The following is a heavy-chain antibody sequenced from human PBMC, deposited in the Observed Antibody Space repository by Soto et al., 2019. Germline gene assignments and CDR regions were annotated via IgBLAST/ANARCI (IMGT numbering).Heavy chain of an antibody. J-gene: IGHJ4*02. CDR3: ARGRYGDY. CDR1: GYAFTNYG. V-gene: IGHV1-18*01. CDR2: ISAHNGNT. D-gene: IGHD1-1*01. Sequence: QVHLVQSGAEVKKPGASVKVSCQGSGYAFTNYGITWVRQAPGQGLEWMGWISAHNGNTNYAQKLQGRVTVTRDTSTSTAYMELRSLRYDDTAVYDCARGRYGDYWGQGALVTVSS.